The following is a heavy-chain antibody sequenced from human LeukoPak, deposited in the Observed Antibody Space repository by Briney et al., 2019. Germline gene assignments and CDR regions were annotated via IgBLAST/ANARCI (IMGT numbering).Heavy chain of an antibody. CDR3: ATDLPSSDRPYYYYYMDV. CDR2: ISANTGNT. D-gene: IGHD3-22*01. J-gene: IGHJ6*03. CDR1: GYTFTTYA. V-gene: IGHV1-18*01. Sequence: ASVKVSCKASGYTFTTYAITWVRQAPGQGLEWMGWISANTGNTNYAQRLQGRVTMTTDTSTSTAYMELRSLRSDDTAVYYCATDLPSSDRPYYYYYMDVWGKGTTVTVSS.